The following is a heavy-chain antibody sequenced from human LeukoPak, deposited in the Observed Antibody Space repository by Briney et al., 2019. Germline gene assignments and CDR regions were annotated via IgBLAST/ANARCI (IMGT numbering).Heavy chain of an antibody. V-gene: IGHV4-30-4*01. CDR1: GGSIGSGDYY. CDR2: IYYSGSI. Sequence: SETLSLTCTVSGGSIGSGDYYWSWIRQPPGKGLEWIGYIYYSGSIYYNPSLKSRVTISVDTSKNQFSLKLSSVTAADTAVYYCARAVSAAAVDYWGQGTLVTVSS. D-gene: IGHD6-13*01. CDR3: ARAVSAAAVDY. J-gene: IGHJ4*02.